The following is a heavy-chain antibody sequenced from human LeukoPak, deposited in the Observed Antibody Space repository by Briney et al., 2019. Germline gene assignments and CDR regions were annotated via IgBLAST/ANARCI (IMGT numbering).Heavy chain of an antibody. CDR2: IWYDGSNK. Sequence: GGSLRLSCAASGFTFSSYGMHWVRQAPGKGLEWVAVIWYDGSNKYYADSVKGRFTISRDKSKNTLYLQMNSLRAEDTAVYYCARETGYYDSSGLDYWGQGTLVTVSS. CDR1: GFTFSSYG. D-gene: IGHD3-22*01. V-gene: IGHV3-33*01. CDR3: ARETGYYDSSGLDY. J-gene: IGHJ4*02.